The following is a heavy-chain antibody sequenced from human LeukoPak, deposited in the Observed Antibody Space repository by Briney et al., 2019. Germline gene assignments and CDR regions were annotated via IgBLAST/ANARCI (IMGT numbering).Heavy chain of an antibody. CDR3: ARRPNIVAAGTNGFDI. V-gene: IGHV5-10-1*01. D-gene: IGHD6-13*01. CDR2: IDSSGCCS. CDR1: GYSFSNYL. Sequence: GKPLKICCVCGGYSFSNYLIRWGRQMPPKGLEWRGRIDSSGCCSNYNPSLQGHVTISADKSISTSYLQWRSVTAADTAIYYCARRPNIVAAGTNGFDIWGQGTMVTVSS. J-gene: IGHJ3*02.